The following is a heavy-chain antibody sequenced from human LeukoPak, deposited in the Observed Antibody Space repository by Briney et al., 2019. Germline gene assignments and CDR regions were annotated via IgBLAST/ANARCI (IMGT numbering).Heavy chain of an antibody. D-gene: IGHD5-12*01. CDR3: ARERGGSGYDSGLDFDY. V-gene: IGHV5-51*01. CDR2: IYPADSNT. Sequence: GESLKISCKGSGYSFTSYWIGWVRQMPGKGLEWMGIIYPADSNTIYSPSFQGQVTISADKSISTAYLQWSSLKASDTAMYYCARERGGSGYDSGLDFDYWGQGTLVIVSS. CDR1: GYSFTSYW. J-gene: IGHJ4*02.